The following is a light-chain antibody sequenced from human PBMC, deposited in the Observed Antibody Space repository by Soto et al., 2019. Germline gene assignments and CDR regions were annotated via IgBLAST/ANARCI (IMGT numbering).Light chain of an antibody. V-gene: IGLV9-49*01. CDR2: VGTGGIVG. Sequence: QSVLTQPPSASASLGASVTLTCTLSSGYSNYKVDWYQQRPGKGPRFEMRVGTGGIVGSKGDGIPDRFSVLGSGLNRYLTINNIQEEDESDYYCGADHGGGSNFVYVFGTGTKVTVL. CDR3: GADHGGGSNFVYV. CDR1: SGYSNYK. J-gene: IGLJ1*01.